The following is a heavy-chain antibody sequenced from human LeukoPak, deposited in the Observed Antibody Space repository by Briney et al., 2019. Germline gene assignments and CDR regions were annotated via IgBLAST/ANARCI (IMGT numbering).Heavy chain of an antibody. Sequence: GASVKVSCKASGYTFTNYGITWMRQAPGQGLEWRGWINTYNGNANYAQKLQGRVTITTDTSTSTAYMELRSLRSDDTAVFYCARDLVDGVGAPGAYWGQGALVTVSS. D-gene: IGHD1-26*01. CDR2: INTYNGNA. CDR3: ARDLVDGVGAPGAY. J-gene: IGHJ4*02. CDR1: GYTFTNYG. V-gene: IGHV1-18*01.